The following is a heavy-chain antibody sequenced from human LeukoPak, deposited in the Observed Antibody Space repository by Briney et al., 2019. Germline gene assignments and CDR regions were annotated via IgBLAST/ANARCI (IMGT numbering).Heavy chain of an antibody. V-gene: IGHV3-21*01. Sequence: GGSLRLSCAASGFTLSSYTMNWVRQAPGKGLEWVSSISSSSTYLDYADSLKGRFTISRDNAKNSLYLQMNSLRTDDTALYYCVKDNPLDHWGQGTLVTVSS. CDR3: VKDNPLDH. CDR1: GFTLSSYT. CDR2: ISSSSTYL. J-gene: IGHJ5*02.